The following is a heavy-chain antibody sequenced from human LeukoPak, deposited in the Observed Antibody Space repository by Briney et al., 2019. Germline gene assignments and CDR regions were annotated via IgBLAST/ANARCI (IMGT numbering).Heavy chain of an antibody. V-gene: IGHV4-38-2*02. CDR1: NYSISTDYY. D-gene: IGHD6-19*01. Sequence: PSETLSLTCTVSNYSISTDYYWGWIRQPPGKGLEWIGSIYYSGSTYYNPSLKSRVTISVDTSKNQFSLKLSSVTAADTAVYYCARVAVAVHDYWGQGTLVTVSS. CDR2: IYYSGST. CDR3: ARVAVAVHDY. J-gene: IGHJ4*02.